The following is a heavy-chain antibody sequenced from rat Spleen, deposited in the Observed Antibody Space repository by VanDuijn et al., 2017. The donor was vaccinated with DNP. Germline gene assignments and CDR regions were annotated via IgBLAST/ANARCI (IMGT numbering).Heavy chain of an antibody. CDR2: IVYDGSGT. D-gene: IGHD1-2*01. V-gene: IGHV5S10*01. Sequence: EVQLVESGGGLVQPGRSLKLSCAASGFTFSDYSMAWVRQAPKKGLEWVATIVYDGSGTYYGDSVTGRFTISRDNAKRTLYLQMDRLRSEDTATYYCATHGSISTISTGDMDVWGQGTSVTVSS. J-gene: IGHJ4*01. CDR3: ATHGSISTISTGDMDV. CDR1: GFTFSDYS.